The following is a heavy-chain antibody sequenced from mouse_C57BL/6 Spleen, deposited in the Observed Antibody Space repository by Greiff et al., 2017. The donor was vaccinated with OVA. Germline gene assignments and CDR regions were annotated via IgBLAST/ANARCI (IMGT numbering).Heavy chain of an antibody. Sequence: EVHLVESGGGLVQPGGSLSLSCAASGFTFTDYYMSWVRQPPGKALEWLGFIRNKANGYTTEYSASVKGRFTISRDNSQSILYLQMNALRAEDSATYYCARYRGLAYYFDYWGQGTTLTVSS. D-gene: IGHD3-3*01. V-gene: IGHV7-3*01. CDR2: IRNKANGYTT. J-gene: IGHJ2*01. CDR1: GFTFTDYY. CDR3: ARYRGLAYYFDY.